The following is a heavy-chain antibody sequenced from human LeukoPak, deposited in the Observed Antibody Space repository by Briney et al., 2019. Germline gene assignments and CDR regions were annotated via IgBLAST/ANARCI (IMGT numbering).Heavy chain of an antibody. CDR1: GFTFSSYW. V-gene: IGHV3-7*01. Sequence: GGSLRLSCAASGFTFSSYWMSWVRQAPGKGLEWVANIKQDGSEKYYVDSVKGRFTISRDNAKNSLYLQMNSLRAEDTAVYYCARGGLEMATSDLDYWGQGTLVTVSS. J-gene: IGHJ4*02. CDR2: IKQDGSEK. CDR3: ARGGLEMATSDLDY. D-gene: IGHD5-24*01.